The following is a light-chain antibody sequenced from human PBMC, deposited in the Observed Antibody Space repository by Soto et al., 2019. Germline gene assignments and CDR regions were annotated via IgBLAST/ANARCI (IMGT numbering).Light chain of an antibody. V-gene: IGKV3-20*01. CDR3: QQYGSSPTT. CDR2: GAS. J-gene: IGKJ1*01. Sequence: EIVMTQSPATLSVSPGERATLSCRASQSVYNNLAWYQQKPGQAPSPLIYGASRRATGIPDRFSGSGSGTDFTLTISRLEPEDFAVYYCQQYGSSPTTFGQGTKVDIK. CDR1: QSVYNN.